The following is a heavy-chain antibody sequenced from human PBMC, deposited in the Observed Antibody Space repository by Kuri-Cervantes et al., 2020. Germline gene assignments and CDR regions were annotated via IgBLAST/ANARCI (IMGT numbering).Heavy chain of an antibody. J-gene: IGHJ4*02. CDR2: ISSTSNYI. CDR3: APGRWFMELGPYY. D-gene: IGHD2-15*01. Sequence: GGSLRLSCAASGFTFSSYSMNWVRQAPGEGLEWVSSISSTSNYIYYADSVKGRFTISRDNAKNSLYLQMNSLRAEDTAVYYCAPGRWFMELGPYYWGQGTLVTVSS. CDR1: GFTFSSYS. V-gene: IGHV3-21*01.